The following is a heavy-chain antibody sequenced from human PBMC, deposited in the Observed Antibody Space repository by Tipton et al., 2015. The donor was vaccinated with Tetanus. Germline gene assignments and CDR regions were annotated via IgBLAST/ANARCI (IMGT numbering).Heavy chain of an antibody. V-gene: IGHV1-18*01. J-gene: IGHJ6*02. CDR3: ARDLGYSYGYYYYGMDV. CDR2: ISAYNGNT. Sequence: QSGAEVKKPGASVKVSCKASGYTFTSYGISRVRQAPGQGLEWMGWISAYNGNTNYAQKLQGRVTMTTDTSTSTAYMELSSLRSEDTAVYYCARDLGYSYGYYYYGMDVWGQGTTVTVSS. CDR1: GYTFTSYG. D-gene: IGHD5-18*01.